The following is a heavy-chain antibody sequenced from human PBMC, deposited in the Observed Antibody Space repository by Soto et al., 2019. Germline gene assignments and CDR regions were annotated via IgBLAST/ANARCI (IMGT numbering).Heavy chain of an antibody. CDR1: GGSISSGGYY. D-gene: IGHD3-3*01. CDR2: IYYSGST. Sequence: SETLSLTCTVSGGSISSGGYYWSWIRQHPGKGLEWIGYIYYSGSTNYNPSLKSRVTISVDTSKNQFSLKLSSVTAADTAVYYCARGKYVLRYYYYMDVWGKGTTVTVSS. CDR3: ARGKYVLRYYYYMDV. V-gene: IGHV4-61*08. J-gene: IGHJ6*03.